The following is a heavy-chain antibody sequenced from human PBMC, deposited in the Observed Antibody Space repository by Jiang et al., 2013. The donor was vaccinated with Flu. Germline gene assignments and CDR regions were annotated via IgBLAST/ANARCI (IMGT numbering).Heavy chain of an antibody. Sequence: KPTQTLTLTCTFSGFSLTTPKMCVFWIRQPPGKALQWLALIDWDDDKYYNTSLETRLTISKDTSKNQVVLTMTNMDPVDSATYYCARGVYSNYGYYFYGVDVWGQGTTVTVSS. CDR2: IDWDDDK. J-gene: IGHJ6*02. V-gene: IGHV2-70*01. D-gene: IGHD4-11*01. CDR3: ARGVYSNYGYYFYGVDV. CDR1: GFSLTTPKMC.